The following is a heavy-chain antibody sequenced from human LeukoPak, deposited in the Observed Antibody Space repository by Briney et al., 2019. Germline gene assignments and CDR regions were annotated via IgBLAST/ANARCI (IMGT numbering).Heavy chain of an antibody. J-gene: IGHJ4*02. V-gene: IGHV3-21*01. Sequence: PGGSLRLSCAASGFTFSSYSMNWVRQAPGKGLEWVSSISSSSSYIYYADSVKGRFTISRDNAKNSLYLQMNSLRAEDTAEYYCARGNTYYYDSSGKSWGQGTLVTVSS. CDR1: GFTFSSYS. D-gene: IGHD3-22*01. CDR2: ISSSSSYI. CDR3: ARGNTYYYDSSGKS.